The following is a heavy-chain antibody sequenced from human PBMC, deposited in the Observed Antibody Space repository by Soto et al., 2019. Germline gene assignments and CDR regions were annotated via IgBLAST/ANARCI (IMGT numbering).Heavy chain of an antibody. J-gene: IGHJ6*02. V-gene: IGHV3-48*01. Sequence: PGGSLRLSCSASGFAFSLHSMSWVRQAPGEGVEWGSYMSTGSTQIHYGDSVKGRFTISRDSASSSLYLKMNSLRGDDPAVYYCARGVRTDYYQYYGMNVSGQRTTVTVS. D-gene: IGHD3-9*01. CDR2: MSTGSTQI. CDR1: GFAFSLHS. CDR3: ARGVRTDYYQYYGMNV.